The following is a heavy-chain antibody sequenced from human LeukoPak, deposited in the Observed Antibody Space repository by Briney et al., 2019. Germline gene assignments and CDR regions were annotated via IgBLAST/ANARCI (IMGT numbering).Heavy chain of an antibody. CDR1: GFTFSDYY. CDR2: IRGGGSYT. D-gene: IGHD6-13*01. CDR3: AGGSSSDAFDM. V-gene: IGHV3-11*03. Sequence: GGSLRLSCEASGFTFSDYYMNWIRQAPGKGLEWISYIRGGGSYTNYADSVKGRFTISRDNAKKSLYLQMNSLRAEDTAVYYCAGGSSSDAFDMWGQGTMVTVSS. J-gene: IGHJ3*02.